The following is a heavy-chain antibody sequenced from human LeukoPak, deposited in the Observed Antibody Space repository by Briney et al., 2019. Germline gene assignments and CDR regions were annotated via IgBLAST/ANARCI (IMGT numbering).Heavy chain of an antibody. D-gene: IGHD2-2*01. Sequence: PGGSLRLSCAASGFTFSSYSMNWVRQAPGKGLEWVSSISSSSSYIYYADSVKGRFTISRDNAKNSLYLQMNSLRAEDTAVYYCARDLSVVPAAGDDAFDIWGQGTMVTVSS. J-gene: IGHJ3*02. V-gene: IGHV3-21*01. CDR2: ISSSSSYI. CDR1: GFTFSSYS. CDR3: ARDLSVVPAAGDDAFDI.